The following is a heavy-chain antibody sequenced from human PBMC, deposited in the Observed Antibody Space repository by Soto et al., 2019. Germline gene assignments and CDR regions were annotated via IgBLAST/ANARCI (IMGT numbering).Heavy chain of an antibody. CDR3: ARDFFDSSDYTTNWFDP. J-gene: IGHJ5*02. Sequence: SETLSLTCSVSGDSISNSRFYWAWIRQPPGEGLEWIGGIYHTGNAYYNPSLKSRVTISVDTSKNQFSLKLTSVTAADAALYYCARDFFDSSDYTTNWFDPWGQGTLVTSPQ. CDR2: IYHTGNA. V-gene: IGHV4-39*01. CDR1: GDSISNSRFY. D-gene: IGHD3-22*01.